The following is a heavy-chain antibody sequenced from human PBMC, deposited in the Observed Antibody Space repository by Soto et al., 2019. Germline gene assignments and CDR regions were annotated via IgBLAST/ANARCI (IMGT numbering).Heavy chain of an antibody. D-gene: IGHD4-17*01. V-gene: IGHV3-21*01. CDR1: GFTFSSYS. J-gene: IGHJ4*02. Sequence: EVQLVESGGGLVKPGGSLRLSCAASGFTFSSYSMNWVRQAPGKGLEWVSSISSSSSYIYYADSVKGRFTISRDNAKNSLYLQMNSLRAEDTAVYYCARGLPWDDYGDYGGYWGQGTLVTVSS. CDR3: ARGLPWDDYGDYGGY. CDR2: ISSSSSYI.